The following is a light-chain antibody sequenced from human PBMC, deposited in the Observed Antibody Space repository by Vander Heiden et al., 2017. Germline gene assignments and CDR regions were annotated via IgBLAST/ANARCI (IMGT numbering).Light chain of an antibody. J-gene: IGKJ1*01. CDR2: AAS. Sequence: DIQMTQSPSSLSASVGDRATITCRASQSISSSLNWYQHKPGKAPKLLIYAASNLQSGVPSRFSGSGSGTDLTLTISSLQPEDFATYYCQQSYSTPRTFGQGTKVEIK. CDR3: QQSYSTPRT. V-gene: IGKV1-39*01. CDR1: QSISSS.